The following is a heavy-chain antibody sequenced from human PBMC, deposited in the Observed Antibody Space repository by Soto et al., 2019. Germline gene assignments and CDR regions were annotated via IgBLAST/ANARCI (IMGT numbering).Heavy chain of an antibody. Sequence: EVQMVESGGGLVQPGRSLRLSCSFSGFNSGDYGLTWVRQAPGKGLEWVGFTGRPAYGGTTEYAASVRGRFIISRDDSKHAAYLQMNSLQTEETAIYDWSRDGDYYVLDVWGQGTTVTVSS. CDR2: TGRPAYGGTT. D-gene: IGHD3-3*01. CDR1: GFNSGDYG. J-gene: IGHJ6*02. CDR3: SRDGDYYVLDV. V-gene: IGHV3-49*04.